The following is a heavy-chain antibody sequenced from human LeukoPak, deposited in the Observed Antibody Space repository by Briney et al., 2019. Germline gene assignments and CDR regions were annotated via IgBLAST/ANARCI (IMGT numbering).Heavy chain of an antibody. J-gene: IGHJ4*02. CDR2: ISKNGGST. V-gene: IGHV3-64D*09. Sequence: GGSLRLSCSASGFTFSSYAMHWVRQAPGKGLEYVSGISKNGGSTYYADSVKGGFTISRDNSKTTLYLQMSSLRPEDTAVYYCGYSGYDFPFDYWGQGTLVTVSS. CDR3: GYSGYDFPFDY. CDR1: GFTFSSYA. D-gene: IGHD5-12*01.